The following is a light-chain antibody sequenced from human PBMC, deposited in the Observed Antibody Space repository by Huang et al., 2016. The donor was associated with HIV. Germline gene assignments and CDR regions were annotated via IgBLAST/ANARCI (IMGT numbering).Light chain of an antibody. CDR1: QSINNNY. V-gene: IGKV3-20*01. J-gene: IGKJ2*01. CDR2: VAS. CDR3: QHYGTSPQT. Sequence: EIVLTQSPGTLSLSPGEGATLSCRASQSINNNYLAWFQQKPGQPPRRLIYVASRRATGVPDRFTGSGSGTDFNLTISRLETEDFAMYFCQHYGTSPQTFGQGTKLEIK.